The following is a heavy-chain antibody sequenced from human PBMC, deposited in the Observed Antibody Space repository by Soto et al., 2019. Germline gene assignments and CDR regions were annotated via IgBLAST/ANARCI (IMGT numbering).Heavy chain of an antibody. CDR2: IHYSGST. D-gene: IGHD1-26*01. J-gene: IGHJ2*01. CDR3: AGDSGSYYWYFDL. CDR1: SGSFSSYY. V-gene: IGHV4-59*01. Sequence: QVHLQESGPGLVKPSETLSLTCTVSSGSFSSYYWSWIRQPPGKGLEWIGYIHYSGSTNYNPSLKSRVTISVDTSNTQFSLTLNSVTAADTAVYYCAGDSGSYYWYFDLWGRGTLVTVSS.